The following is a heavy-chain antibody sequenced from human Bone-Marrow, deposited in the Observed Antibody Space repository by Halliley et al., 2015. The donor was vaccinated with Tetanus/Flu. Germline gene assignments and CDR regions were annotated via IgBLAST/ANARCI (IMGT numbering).Heavy chain of an antibody. CDR2: ITAYSGNT. CDR3: ARLQYYDSSGYGFWDP. J-gene: IGHJ5*02. V-gene: IGHV1-18*01. Sequence: WITAYSGNTNFAQKFQDRVTMTRDTSTSTAYMDLRSLRSDDTAVYYCARLQYYDSSGYGFWDPWGQGTLVTVSS. D-gene: IGHD3-22*01.